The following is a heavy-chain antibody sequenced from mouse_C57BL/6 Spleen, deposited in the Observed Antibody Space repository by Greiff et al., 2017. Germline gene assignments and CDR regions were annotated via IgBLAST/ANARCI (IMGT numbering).Heavy chain of an antibody. CDR2: IHPNSGSS. CDR3: ARSYSNYCWYWDV. Sequence: VQLQQPGAELVKPGASVKLSCKASGYTFTSYWMHWVKQRPGQGLEWIGMIHPNSGSSNYNAKFKSKATLTVAKSSSTAYMQLSSLTSEDSAVYYCARSYSNYCWYWDVWGTGTTVTVSS. J-gene: IGHJ1*03. D-gene: IGHD2-5*01. CDR1: GYTFTSYW. V-gene: IGHV1-64*01.